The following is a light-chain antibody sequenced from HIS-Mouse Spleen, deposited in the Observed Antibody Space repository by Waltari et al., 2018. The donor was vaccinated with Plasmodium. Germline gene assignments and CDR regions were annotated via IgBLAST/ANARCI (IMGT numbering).Light chain of an antibody. CDR2: EVS. CDR1: SSDVGSYNL. V-gene: IGLV2-23*02. Sequence: QSALTQPASVSGSPGQSIYISCTAPSSDVGSYNLVPWYQQHPGKAPKLMIYEVSKRPSGVSNRFSGSKSGNTASLTISGLQAEDEADYYGCSYAGSSTFVVFGGGTKLTVL. J-gene: IGLJ2*01. CDR3: CSYAGSSTFVV.